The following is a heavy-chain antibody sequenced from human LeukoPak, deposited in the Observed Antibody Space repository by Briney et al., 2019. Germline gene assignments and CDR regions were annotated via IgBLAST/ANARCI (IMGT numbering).Heavy chain of an antibody. CDR3: TTEKWFGELLRGVFDY. J-gene: IGHJ4*02. CDR1: GYTFTSYG. Sequence: SCKASGYTFTSYGISWVRQAPGKGLEWVGRIKSKTDGGTTDYAAPVKGRFTISRDDSKNTLYLQMNSLKTEDTAVYYCTTEKWFGELLRGVFDYWGQGTLVTVSS. V-gene: IGHV3-15*01. CDR2: IKSKTDGGTT. D-gene: IGHD3-10*01.